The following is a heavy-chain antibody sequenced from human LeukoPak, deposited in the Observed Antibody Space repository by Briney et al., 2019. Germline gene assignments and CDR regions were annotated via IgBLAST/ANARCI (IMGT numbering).Heavy chain of an antibody. CDR1: GYSFTSLD. V-gene: IGHV1-8*01. D-gene: IGHD3-10*01. CDR2: MNPGSGNT. CDR3: ASHTYYLSSGSFGH. Sequence: ASVKVSCQASGYSFTSLDINRVRQATGPGPEWTGWMNPGSGNTGYAQRFRGRVTMTRDTSISTAYVELSSLTSEDTAVYCCASHTYYLSSGSFGHWGQGTLVTVSS. J-gene: IGHJ4*02.